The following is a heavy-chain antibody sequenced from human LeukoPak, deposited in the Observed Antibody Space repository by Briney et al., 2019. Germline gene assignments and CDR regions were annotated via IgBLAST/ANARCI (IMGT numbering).Heavy chain of an antibody. CDR2: IYTSGST. Sequence: SETLSLTCTVSGGSISSYYWSWIRQPPGKELEWIGYIYTSGSTNYNPSLKSRVTISVDTSKNQFSLKLSSVTAADTAVYYCARLWSVSSSVDYWGQGTLVTVSS. V-gene: IGHV4-4*09. J-gene: IGHJ4*02. CDR3: ARLWSVSSSVDY. D-gene: IGHD6-6*01. CDR1: GGSISSYY.